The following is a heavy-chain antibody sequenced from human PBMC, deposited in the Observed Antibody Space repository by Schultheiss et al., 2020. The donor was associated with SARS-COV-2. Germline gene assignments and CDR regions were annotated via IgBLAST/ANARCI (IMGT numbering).Heavy chain of an antibody. D-gene: IGHD2-15*01. J-gene: IGHJ3*02. CDR1: GGSISSYY. V-gene: IGHV4-39*07. CDR2: IYHSGST. Sequence: SETLSLTCTVSGGSISSYYWGWIRQPPGKGLEWIGSIYHSGSTNYNPSLKSRVTISVDTSKNQFSLKLSSVTAADTAVYYCASLNYCSGGSCYDAFDIWGQGTMVTVSS. CDR3: ASLNYCSGGSCYDAFDI.